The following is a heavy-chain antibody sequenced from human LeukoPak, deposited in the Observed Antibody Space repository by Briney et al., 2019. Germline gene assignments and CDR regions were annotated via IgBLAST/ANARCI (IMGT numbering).Heavy chain of an antibody. D-gene: IGHD5-12*01. V-gene: IGHV4-59*01. CDR2: IYYSGST. Sequence: KASETLSLTCTVSGGSISSYYWSWIRQPPGKGLEWIGYIYYSGSTNYNPSLKSRVTISVDTSKNQFSLKLSSVTAADTAVYYCARGRPRGYDRIDYWGQGTLVTVSS. J-gene: IGHJ4*02. CDR1: GGSISSYY. CDR3: ARGRPRGYDRIDY.